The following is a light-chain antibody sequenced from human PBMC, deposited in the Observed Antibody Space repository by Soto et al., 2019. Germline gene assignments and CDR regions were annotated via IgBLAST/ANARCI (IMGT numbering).Light chain of an antibody. V-gene: IGKV1-5*03. CDR2: KAS. Sequence: DIQMTQSPSTLSASVGDRVTITCRASETISSWLAWYQQKPGKAPKLLIYKASSLQSGVPSRFSGSGSGTEVTITISSLQPDDFATYDGQQYNSYFWTFGQGTKVDIK. J-gene: IGKJ1*01. CDR1: ETISSW. CDR3: QQYNSYFWT.